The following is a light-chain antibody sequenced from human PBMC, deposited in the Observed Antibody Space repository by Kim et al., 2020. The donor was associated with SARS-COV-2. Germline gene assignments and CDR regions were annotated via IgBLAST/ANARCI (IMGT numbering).Light chain of an antibody. V-gene: IGKV3-20*01. J-gene: IGKJ1*01. CDR3: QQYSISPAT. CDR2: GAY. CDR1: KCVGSNL. Sequence: GRASSLALGACKCVGSNLFVSYLLSPGQAPRRLMYGAYSRATCIPDMFSGSGSGTDFTLTITRLEPEDFAVYYCQQYSISPATFGQVTKVDI.